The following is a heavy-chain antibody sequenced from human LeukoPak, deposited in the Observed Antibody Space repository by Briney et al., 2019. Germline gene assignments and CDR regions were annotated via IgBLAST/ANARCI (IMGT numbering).Heavy chain of an antibody. CDR3: ARDRYCSGGSCYWYFDL. CDR2: ISHDGRTK. D-gene: IGHD2-15*01. CDR1: GFNFDNFA. J-gene: IGHJ2*01. V-gene: IGHV3-30*04. Sequence: PGGSLRLSCVVSGFNFDNFAMHWVRQPLGKGLEWVAVISHDGRTKYYADSMKGRITISRDNSKNTLFLQMNSLRAEDTAVYYCARDRYCSGGSCYWYFDLWGRGTLVTVSS.